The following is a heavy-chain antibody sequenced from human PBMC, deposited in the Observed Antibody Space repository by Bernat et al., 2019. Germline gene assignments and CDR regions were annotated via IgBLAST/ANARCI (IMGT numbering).Heavy chain of an antibody. J-gene: IGHJ1*01. CDR3: ARGIYYDSSGYYSAEYFQH. CDR1: GYTFTSYG. Sequence: QVQLVQSGAEVKKPGASVKVSCTASGYTFTSYGISWVRQAPGQGLEWMGWISAYNGNTNYAQKLQGRVTMTTDTSTSTAYMELRSLRSDDTAVYYCARGIYYDSSGYYSAEYFQHWGQGTLVTVSS. CDR2: ISAYNGNT. V-gene: IGHV1-18*01. D-gene: IGHD3-22*01.